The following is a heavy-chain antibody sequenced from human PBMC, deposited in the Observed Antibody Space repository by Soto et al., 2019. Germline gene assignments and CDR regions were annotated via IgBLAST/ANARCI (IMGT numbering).Heavy chain of an antibody. CDR2: IYYSGNT. CDR3: AREGGESSDGLYYFDS. Sequence: SETLSLTCTVSGGSTSSDNYWSWIRQPPGKGLEWIGHIYYSGNTDYNPSLKSRLAISIDTSKNQFSLKLSSVTAADTAVYFCAREGGESSDGLYYFDSWGQGSLVTVVL. CDR1: GGSTSSDNY. D-gene: IGHD3-16*01. J-gene: IGHJ4*02. V-gene: IGHV4-30-4*01.